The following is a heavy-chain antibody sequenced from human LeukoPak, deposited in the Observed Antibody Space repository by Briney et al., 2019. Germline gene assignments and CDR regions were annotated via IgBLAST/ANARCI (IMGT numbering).Heavy chain of an antibody. Sequence: PSQTLSLTCTVSGGSISSGSYCWSWIRQPAGKGLEWIGRMYTTESTDYNPSLKSRVTISVHTSKNHFSLKLSSVTAADTAVSYCARGHPSTYYDFWSGLDFDYWGQGTLVTVSS. D-gene: IGHD3-3*01. J-gene: IGHJ4*02. CDR1: GGSISSGSYC. V-gene: IGHV4-61*02. CDR2: MYTTEST. CDR3: ARGHPSTYYDFWSGLDFDY.